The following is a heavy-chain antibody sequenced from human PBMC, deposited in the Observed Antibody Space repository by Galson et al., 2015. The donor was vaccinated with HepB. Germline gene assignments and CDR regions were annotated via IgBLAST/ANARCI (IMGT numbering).Heavy chain of an antibody. D-gene: IGHD3-16*02. CDR2: INPNGDYT. V-gene: IGHV3-74*01. J-gene: IGHJ6*02. Sequence: SLRLSCAASGFIFSNYWMHWVRRTPGRGPVWLSRINPNGDYTIYAESVKGRITISRDNSKNTLFLQVTRLTAGDTAIYYCARESYTSRVDGMDVWGQGTTVTVSS. CDR1: GFIFSNYW. CDR3: ARESYTSRVDGMDV.